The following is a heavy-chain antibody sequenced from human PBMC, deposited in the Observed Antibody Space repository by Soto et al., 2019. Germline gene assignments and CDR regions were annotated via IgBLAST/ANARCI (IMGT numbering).Heavy chain of an antibody. CDR1: GGSISSGDYY. V-gene: IGHV4-39*07. Sequence: SETLSLTCTVSGGSISSGDYYWSWIRQPPGKGLEWIGSIYYSGSTYYNPSLKSRVTVSVDKSNNEFSLQLSSMTAADTAVYFCAAHSGSTYGPLDYWGQGTQVTVSS. CDR2: IYYSGST. J-gene: IGHJ4*02. CDR3: AAHSGSTYGPLDY. D-gene: IGHD3-10*01.